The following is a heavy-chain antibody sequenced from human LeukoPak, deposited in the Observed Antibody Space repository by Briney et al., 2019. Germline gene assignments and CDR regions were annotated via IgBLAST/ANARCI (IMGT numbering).Heavy chain of an antibody. CDR2: INNRGGT. D-gene: IGHD6-19*01. CDR1: GFTFNSYG. J-gene: IGHJ4*02. CDR3: AKRDTSGFFYFAD. V-gene: IGHV3-23*01. Sequence: PGGSLRLSCAASGFTFNSYGMSWVRPAPGKGLAWVSSINNRGGTYYADSVRGRFTISRDNSKNTLYLQLNSLRAEDTAVYYCAKRDTSGFFYFADWGQGTLVTVSS.